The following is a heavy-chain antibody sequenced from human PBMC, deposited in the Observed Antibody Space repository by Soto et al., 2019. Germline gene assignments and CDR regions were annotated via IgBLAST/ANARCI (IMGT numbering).Heavy chain of an antibody. CDR1: GYSFTSYW. CDR2: IYPGDSDT. V-gene: IGHV5-51*01. CDR3: VRSRYSDL. J-gene: IGHJ2*01. Sequence: EVLLVQSGAEVKKPGESLKISCKGSGYSFTSYWIGWVRQMPGKGLEWMGIIYPGDSDTRYSPSFQGQVTISADRSISNAYIQWNSRNASDCTMYYSVRSRYSDLWGRGTLVTVSP.